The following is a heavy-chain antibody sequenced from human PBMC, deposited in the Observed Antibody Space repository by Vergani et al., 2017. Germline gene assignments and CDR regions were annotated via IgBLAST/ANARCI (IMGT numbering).Heavy chain of an antibody. J-gene: IGHJ3*02. CDR3: ARQRLAAGFYDAFDI. D-gene: IGHD6-13*01. Sequence: EVQLVQSGAEVKKPGESLKISCKGSGYSFTSYWIGWVRQMPGKGLEWMGIIYPGDSDTRYSPSIQGQVTISADKSISTAYLQWSSLKASDTAMYYCARQRLAAGFYDAFDIWGQGTMVTVSS. CDR1: GYSFTSYW. CDR2: IYPGDSDT. V-gene: IGHV5-51*01.